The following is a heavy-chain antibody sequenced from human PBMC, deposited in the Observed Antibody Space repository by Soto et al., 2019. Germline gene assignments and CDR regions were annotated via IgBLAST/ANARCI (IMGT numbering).Heavy chain of an antibody. CDR3: ARYCSGGSCYPYNWFDP. D-gene: IGHD2-15*01. J-gene: IGHJ5*02. CDR1: GYTFTSYG. V-gene: IGHV1-18*01. Sequence: QVQLVQSGAEVKKPGASVKVSCKASGYTFTSYGISWVRQAPGQGLEWMGWLSAYNGNTNYAQKLQGRVTMTTDTSTSTAYMELRSLRSDDTAVYYCARYCSGGSCYPYNWFDPWGQGTLVTVSS. CDR2: LSAYNGNT.